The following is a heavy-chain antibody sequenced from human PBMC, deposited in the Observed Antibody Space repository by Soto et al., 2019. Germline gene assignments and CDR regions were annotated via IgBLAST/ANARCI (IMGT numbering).Heavy chain of an antibody. CDR3: ARHYYDILTAYEL. D-gene: IGHD3-9*01. CDR1: SGTISSYY. V-gene: IGHV4-59*08. Sequence: TSETLSLTCTVCSGTISSYYWSWIRQPPGKGLEWIGYIYYSRSTNYNPSLKSRVTISVDTSKNQFSLKLSSVTAADTAVYYCARHYYDILTAYELWGQGTLVTVSS. CDR2: IYYSRST. J-gene: IGHJ4*02.